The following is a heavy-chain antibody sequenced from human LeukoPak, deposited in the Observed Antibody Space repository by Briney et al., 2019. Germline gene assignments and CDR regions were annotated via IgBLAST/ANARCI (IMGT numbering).Heavy chain of an antibody. CDR2: IYHSEST. D-gene: IGHD7-27*01. J-gene: IGHJ3*02. Sequence: SETLSLTCTVSGGSISSSSYYWGWIRQPPGKGLEWIGSIYHSESTYYNPSLKSRVTISLDTSKNQFSLRLSSLTAADTAVYYCARDRLSLGAFDIWGQGTMVTVSS. CDR3: ARDRLSLGAFDI. CDR1: GGSISSSSYY. V-gene: IGHV4-39*07.